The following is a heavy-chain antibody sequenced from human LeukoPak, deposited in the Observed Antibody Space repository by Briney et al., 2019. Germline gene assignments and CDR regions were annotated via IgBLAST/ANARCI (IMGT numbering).Heavy chain of an antibody. CDR2: IYHSEST. D-gene: IGHD7-27*01. J-gene: IGHJ3*02. Sequence: SETLSLTCTVSGGSISSSSYYWGWIRQPPGKGLEWIGSIYHSESTYYNPSLKSRVTISLDTSKNQFSLRLSSLTAADTAVYYCARDRLSLGAFDIWGQGTMVTVSS. CDR3: ARDRLSLGAFDI. CDR1: GGSISSSSYY. V-gene: IGHV4-39*07.